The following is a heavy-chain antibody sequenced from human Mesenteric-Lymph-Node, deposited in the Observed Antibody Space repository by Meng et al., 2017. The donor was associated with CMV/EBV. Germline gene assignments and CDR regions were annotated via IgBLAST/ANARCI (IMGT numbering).Heavy chain of an antibody. D-gene: IGHD3-10*01. V-gene: IGHV3-30*04. CDR2: ISYDGSKT. J-gene: IGHJ4*02. CDR1: GFTFSDYA. CDR3: ARQCPRAYGSGTYGCYDY. Sequence: GGSLRLSCAASGFTFSDYAIHWVRQAPGKGLAWVSTISYDGSKTYYAASVKGRFTISRDNSKNMLSLQMNSPRAEDTAVYYCARQCPRAYGSGTYGCYDYWGQGTLVTVSS.